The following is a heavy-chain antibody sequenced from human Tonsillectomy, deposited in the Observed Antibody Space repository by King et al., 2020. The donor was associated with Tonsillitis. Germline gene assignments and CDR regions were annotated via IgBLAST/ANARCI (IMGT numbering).Heavy chain of an antibody. Sequence: DVQLVESGGGLVQPGGSLKLSCAASGFTFSGSAMHWVRQASGKGLEWVGRIRSKANSYATAYAVSVKGRFTISRDDSKNTAYLQMNSLKTEDTAVYYCTTPGSVYSSSYDYWGQGTLVTVSS. CDR1: GFTFSGSA. J-gene: IGHJ4*02. CDR2: IRSKANSYAT. D-gene: IGHD6-6*01. CDR3: TTPGSVYSSSYDY. V-gene: IGHV3-73*02.